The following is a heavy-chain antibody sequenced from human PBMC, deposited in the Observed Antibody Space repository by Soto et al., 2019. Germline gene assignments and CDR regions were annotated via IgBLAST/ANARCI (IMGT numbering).Heavy chain of an antibody. CDR1: GFTFGDYA. CDR3: TRDLRITMIVVVKAPPDAFDI. D-gene: IGHD3-22*01. V-gene: IGHV3-49*03. Sequence: PGGSLRLSCTAPGFTFGDYAMSWFRQAPGKGLEWVGFIRSKAYGGTTEYAASVKGRFTISRDDSKSIAYLQMNSLKTEDTAVYYCTRDLRITMIVVVKAPPDAFDIWGQGTMVTVSS. CDR2: IRSKAYGGTT. J-gene: IGHJ3*02.